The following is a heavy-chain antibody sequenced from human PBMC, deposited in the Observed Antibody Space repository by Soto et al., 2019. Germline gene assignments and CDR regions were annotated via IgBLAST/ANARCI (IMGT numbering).Heavy chain of an antibody. D-gene: IGHD3-22*01. Sequence: PSETLSLTCAVYGGSFSGYYWSWIRQPPGKGLEWIGEINHSGSTNYNPSLKSRVTISVDTSKNQFSLKLSSVTAADTAVYYCARGSIGTMIAVVTKAPKFDYWGQGTLVTVDS. J-gene: IGHJ4*02. V-gene: IGHV4-34*01. CDR2: INHSGST. CDR1: GGSFSGYY. CDR3: ARGSIGTMIAVVTKAPKFDY.